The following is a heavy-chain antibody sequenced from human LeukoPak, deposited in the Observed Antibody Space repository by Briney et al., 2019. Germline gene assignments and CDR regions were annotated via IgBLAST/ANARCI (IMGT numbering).Heavy chain of an antibody. CDR3: VRDVSRRIGMDV. Sequence: GGSLRLSCLASGFSFNSYTMNWVREAPGKGLEWVSTISPVSSYTWYAESVKGRFTISRDNPKNSLYLQMDSLRAGDTAVYYCVRDVSRRIGMDVWGQGTTVTVSS. J-gene: IGHJ6*02. CDR2: ISPVSSYT. CDR1: GFSFNSYT. V-gene: IGHV3-21*01. D-gene: IGHD2/OR15-2a*01.